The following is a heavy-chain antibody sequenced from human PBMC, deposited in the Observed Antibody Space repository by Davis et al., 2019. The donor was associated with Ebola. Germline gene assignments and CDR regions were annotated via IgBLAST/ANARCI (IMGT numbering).Heavy chain of an antibody. D-gene: IGHD6-13*01. V-gene: IGHV3-7*01. J-gene: IGHJ5*02. CDR1: GFTFSSYW. Sequence: PGGSLRLSCAASGFTFSSYWMSWVRQAPGKGLEWVANIKQDGSEKYYVDSVKGRFTISRDNAKNSLYLQMNSLRAEDTAVYYCARDRDSSRWPTNWFDPWGQGTLVTVSS. CDR3: ARDRDSSRWPTNWFDP. CDR2: IKQDGSEK.